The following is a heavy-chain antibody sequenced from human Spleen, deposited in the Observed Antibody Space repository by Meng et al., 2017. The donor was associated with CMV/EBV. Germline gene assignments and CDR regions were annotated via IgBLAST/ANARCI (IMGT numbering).Heavy chain of an antibody. J-gene: IGHJ4*02. D-gene: IGHD1-26*01. V-gene: IGHV1-2*02. CDR3: ARDRGGGALDY. CDR1: GYTFTGYY. Sequence: CKASGYTFTGYYMHWARQAPGQGLEWMGWINPNSGGTNYAQKFQGRVTMTRDTSISTAYVELSRLRSDDTAVYYCARDRGGGALDYWGQGTLVTVSS. CDR2: INPNSGGT.